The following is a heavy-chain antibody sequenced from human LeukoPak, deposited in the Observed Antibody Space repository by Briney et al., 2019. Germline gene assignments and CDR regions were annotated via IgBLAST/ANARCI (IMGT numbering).Heavy chain of an antibody. D-gene: IGHD3-22*01. J-gene: IGHJ4*02. CDR1: GGTFSSYA. V-gene: IGHV1-69*05. CDR2: IIPIFGTA. CDR3: ARVLYYDSSGYYY. Sequence: ASVKVSCKASGGTFSSYAISWVRQAPGQGLEWMGRIIPIFGTANYAQKFQGRVTITTEESTSTAYMELSSLRSEDTAVYYCARVLYYDSSGYYYWGQGTLVTVSS.